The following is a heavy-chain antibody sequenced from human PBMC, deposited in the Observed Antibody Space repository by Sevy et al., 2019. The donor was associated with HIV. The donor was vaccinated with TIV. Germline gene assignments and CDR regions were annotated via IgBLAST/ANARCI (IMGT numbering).Heavy chain of an antibody. J-gene: IGHJ5*02. Sequence: ASVKVSCKASGYTFTSYGISWVRQAPGQGLEWMGWISAYNGNRNYAQKLQGRVTMTTDTSTSTAYMELRSLRSDDTAVYYCARELLLTNGAGFDPWGQGTLVTVSS. CDR3: ARELLLTNGAGFDP. D-gene: IGHD3-22*01. CDR1: GYTFTSYG. V-gene: IGHV1-18*01. CDR2: ISAYNGNR.